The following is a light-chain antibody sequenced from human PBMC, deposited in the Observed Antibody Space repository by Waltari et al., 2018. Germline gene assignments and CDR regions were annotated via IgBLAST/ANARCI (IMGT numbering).Light chain of an antibody. Sequence: EIVLTQSPAPLSLSPGERATLSCRASQSVSSYLAWYQQKPGQAPRLLIYGASNRATGIPARFSGSGSGTDFTLTISSLEPEDFAVYYCQQRSNWYTFGQGTKLEI. CDR1: QSVSSY. CDR2: GAS. CDR3: QQRSNWYT. J-gene: IGKJ2*01. V-gene: IGKV3-11*01.